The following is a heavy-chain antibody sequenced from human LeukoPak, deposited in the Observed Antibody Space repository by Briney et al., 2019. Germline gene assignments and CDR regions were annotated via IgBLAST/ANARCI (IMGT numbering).Heavy chain of an antibody. V-gene: IGHV4-59*08. J-gene: IGHJ5*01. D-gene: IGHD3-22*01. CDR1: GGSISSYY. Sequence: SETLSLTCTVSGGSISSYYWSWIRQPPGKGLEWVGYIYYNGSTNYNPSLKNRVTISVGTSKSRFSLKVSAVTAADTAVYYCARRYGSVYYNWFDSWGQGSLVTVSS. CDR3: ARRYGSVYYNWFDS. CDR2: IYYNGST.